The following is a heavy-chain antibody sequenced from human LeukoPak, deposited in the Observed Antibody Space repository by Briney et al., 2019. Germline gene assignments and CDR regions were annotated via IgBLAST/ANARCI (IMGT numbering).Heavy chain of an antibody. J-gene: IGHJ5*02. Sequence: GASVKVSCKASGYAFTGYYMHWVRQAPGQGLEWMGWINPNSGGTNYAQKFQGRVTMTRDTSISTAYMELSRLRSDDTAVYYCARDIVVVPTATGFKGCWFDPWGQGTLVTVSS. CDR1: GYAFTGYY. V-gene: IGHV1-2*02. D-gene: IGHD2-2*01. CDR2: INPNSGGT. CDR3: ARDIVVVPTATGFKGCWFDP.